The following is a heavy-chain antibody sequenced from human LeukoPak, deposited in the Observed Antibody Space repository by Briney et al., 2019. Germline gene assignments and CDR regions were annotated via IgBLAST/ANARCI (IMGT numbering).Heavy chain of an antibody. V-gene: IGHV3-30-3*01. CDR1: GFTFSNYA. Sequence: GGSLRLSCAASGFTFSNYAMHWVRQAPGKGLEWVAVISYDGIKRYYADSVEGRFTFSRDNSNKKLYLQMNSLRAEDTAVYYCARALVVVPAAKAVVSYNWFDPWGQGTLVTVSS. D-gene: IGHD2-2*01. CDR3: ARALVVVPAAKAVVSYNWFDP. J-gene: IGHJ5*02. CDR2: ISYDGIKR.